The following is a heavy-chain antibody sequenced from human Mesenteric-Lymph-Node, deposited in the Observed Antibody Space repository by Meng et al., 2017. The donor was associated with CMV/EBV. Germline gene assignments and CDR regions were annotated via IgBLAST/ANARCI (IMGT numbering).Heavy chain of an antibody. J-gene: IGHJ4*02. V-gene: IGHV3-21*01. CDR2: ITSSSNYI. CDR1: GFTFDDYT. CDR3: VRALYGVTYSFDF. D-gene: IGHD2-8*01. Sequence: GESLKISCAASGFTFDDYTMNRVRQAPGKGLEWVSSITSSSNYIYYAESLKGRFTISRDNAKNSLFLQMDRLTAEDTALYYCVRALYGVTYSFDFWGQGTPVTVSS.